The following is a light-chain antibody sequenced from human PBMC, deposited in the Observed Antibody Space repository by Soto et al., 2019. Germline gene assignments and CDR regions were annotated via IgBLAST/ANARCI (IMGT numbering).Light chain of an antibody. V-gene: IGLV2-14*03. J-gene: IGLJ1*01. Sequence: QSALTQPASVSGSPGQSITISCTGTSSDVGGYNDVSWYQQHPGKAPKLIISDVSNRPSGVSNRFSGSKSGNTASLTISGIQAEDEADYYCNSYTSSSTHVFGAGTKLTVL. CDR1: SSDVGGYND. CDR2: DVS. CDR3: NSYTSSSTHV.